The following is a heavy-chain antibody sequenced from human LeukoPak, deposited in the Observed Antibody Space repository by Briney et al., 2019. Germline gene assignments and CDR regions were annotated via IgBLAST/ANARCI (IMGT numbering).Heavy chain of an antibody. V-gene: IGHV4-4*02. CDR3: AGLVGRYSSGLYYYYFDY. CDR2: MYLSGTT. Sequence: SETLSLTCTVSGDSINSLDLWSWVRQPPGKRLEWIGEMYLSGTTHSNPSVKSRVTISIDKSKNQFFLNLSSVTAADTAVYYCAGLVGRYSSGLYYYYFDYWGQGTLVTVSS. CDR1: GDSINSLDL. J-gene: IGHJ4*02. D-gene: IGHD3-22*01.